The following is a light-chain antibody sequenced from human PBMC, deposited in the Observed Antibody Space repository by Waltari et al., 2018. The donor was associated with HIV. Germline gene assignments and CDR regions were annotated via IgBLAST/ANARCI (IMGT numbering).Light chain of an antibody. CDR1: NSNIGSRY. Sequence: QSVLTQSPSVSAAPGQKVNISCSGSNSNIGSRYVSWYQHLPGTAPKLLIYDDNERPSGIPDRFSGSKSGTSATLGITGLQTGDEAEYYCATWDKSLNIVLFGGGTKVTVL. CDR3: ATWDKSLNIVL. J-gene: IGLJ2*01. V-gene: IGLV1-51*01. CDR2: DDN.